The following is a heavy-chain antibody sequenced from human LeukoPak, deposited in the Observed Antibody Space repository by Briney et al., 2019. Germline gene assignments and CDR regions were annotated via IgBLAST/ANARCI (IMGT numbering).Heavy chain of an antibody. V-gene: IGHV3-11*04. D-gene: IGHD3-22*01. CDR3: AREGDSSGPSVGLDY. Sequence: GGSLRLSCAASGFTFSDYYMSWIRQAPGKGLEWVSYMSSSSTSIYHADSVKGRFTISRDDAKNTLDLQMNRLRDEDTAVYYCAREGDSSGPSVGLDYWGQGTLVTVSS. CDR2: MSSSSTSI. CDR1: GFTFSDYY. J-gene: IGHJ4*02.